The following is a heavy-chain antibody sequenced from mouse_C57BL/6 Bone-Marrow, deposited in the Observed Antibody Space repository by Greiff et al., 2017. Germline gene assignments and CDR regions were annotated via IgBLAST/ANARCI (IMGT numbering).Heavy chain of an antibody. CDR3: AAYDYDAY. V-gene: IGHV1-69*01. CDR1: GYTFTSYW. D-gene: IGHD2-4*01. J-gene: IGHJ3*01. Sequence: VQLQQPGAELVMPGASVKLSCKASGYTFTSYWMHWVKQRPGQGLEWIGEIDPSDSYPNYNQKFKGKSTLTVDNSSSTAYMQLSSLTSEDSAVYYCAAYDYDAYWGQGTLVTVSA. CDR2: IDPSDSYP.